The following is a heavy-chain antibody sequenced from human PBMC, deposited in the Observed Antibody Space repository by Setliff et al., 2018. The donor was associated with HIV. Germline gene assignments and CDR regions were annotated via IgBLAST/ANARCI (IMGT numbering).Heavy chain of an antibody. D-gene: IGHD6-13*01. CDR2: INWNGGST. CDR1: GFDFDDYG. J-gene: IGHJ4*02. CDR3: ARGDSSWYNAY. V-gene: IGHV3-20*04. Sequence: GGSLRLSCVASGFDFDDYGMSWVRHTPGKGLEWVSGINWNGGSTGYADSVKGRFTVSRDNSKNTLYLQMNSLRVEDTAVYYCARGDSSWYNAYWGQGTLVTVSS.